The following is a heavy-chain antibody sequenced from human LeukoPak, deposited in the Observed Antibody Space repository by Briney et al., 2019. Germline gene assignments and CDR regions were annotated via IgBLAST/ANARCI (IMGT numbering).Heavy chain of an antibody. V-gene: IGHV1-2*02. CDR2: INPNSGGR. CDR3: ARGIVVVVADIDY. CDR1: GYTFTGYY. D-gene: IGHD2-15*01. J-gene: IGHJ4*02. Sequence: SVTVSCKASGYTFTGYYMHWVRQAPGQGLEWMGWINPNSGGRNYAQEFQGRVTMTRDTSISTAYMELSRLRSDDTAVYYCARGIVVVVADIDYWGQGTLVTVSS.